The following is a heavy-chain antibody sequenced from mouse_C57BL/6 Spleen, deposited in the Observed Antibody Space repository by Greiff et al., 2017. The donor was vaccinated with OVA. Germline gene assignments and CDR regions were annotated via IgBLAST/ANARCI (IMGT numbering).Heavy chain of an antibody. CDR3: ASDYYGSSWYFDV. CDR1: GFSLTSYG. J-gene: IGHJ1*03. Sequence: VQLVESGPGLVQPSQSLSITCTVSGFSLTSYGVHWVRQSPGKGLEWLGVIWSGGSTDYNAAFISRLSISKDNSKSQVFFKMNSLQADDTAIYYCASDYYGSSWYFDVWGTGTTVTVSS. CDR2: IWSGGST. V-gene: IGHV2-2*01. D-gene: IGHD1-1*01.